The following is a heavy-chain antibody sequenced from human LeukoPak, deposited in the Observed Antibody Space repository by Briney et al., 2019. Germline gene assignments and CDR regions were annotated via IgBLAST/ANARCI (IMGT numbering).Heavy chain of an antibody. J-gene: IGHJ4*02. Sequence: ASVKVSCKASGYTFTSYGISWVRQAPGQGLEWMGWISAYNGNTNYAQKLQGRVTMTTDTSTSTAYMELRSLRSDDTAVYYCARAGATVVTTYYFDYWGQGTLVTVSS. V-gene: IGHV1-18*01. D-gene: IGHD4-23*01. CDR1: GYTFTSYG. CDR2: ISAYNGNT. CDR3: ARAGATVVTTYYFDY.